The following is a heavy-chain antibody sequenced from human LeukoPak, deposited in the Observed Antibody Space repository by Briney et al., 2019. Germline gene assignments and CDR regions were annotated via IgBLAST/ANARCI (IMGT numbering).Heavy chain of an antibody. V-gene: IGHV1-18*01. CDR3: ARDELSYQVLWGLDP. J-gene: IGHJ5*02. D-gene: IGHD2-2*01. Sequence: ASVKVSCKASGYTFTSYGISWVRQAPGQGLEWMGWISAYNGNTNYAQNFQGRVTMTTDTSTSTAYMELRSLRSDDTAVYYCARDELSYQVLWGLDPWGQGTLVTVSS. CDR2: ISAYNGNT. CDR1: GYTFTSYG.